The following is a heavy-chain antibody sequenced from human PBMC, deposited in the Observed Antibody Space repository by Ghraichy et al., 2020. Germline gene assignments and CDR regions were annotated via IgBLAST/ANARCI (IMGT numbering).Heavy chain of an antibody. CDR2: IWYDGSNK. Sequence: GGSLRLSCAASGFTFSSYGMHWVRQAPGKGLEWVAVIWYDGSNKCYADSVKGRFTISRDNSKNTLYLQMNSLRAEDTAVYYCARRIAVAGTTRRGYYYYGMDVWGQGTTVTVSS. CDR3: ARRIAVAGTTRRGYYYYGMDV. J-gene: IGHJ6*02. V-gene: IGHV3-33*01. D-gene: IGHD6-19*01. CDR1: GFTFSSYG.